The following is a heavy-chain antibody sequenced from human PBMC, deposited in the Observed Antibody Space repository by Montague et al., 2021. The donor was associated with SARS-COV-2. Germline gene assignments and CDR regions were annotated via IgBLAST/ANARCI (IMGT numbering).Heavy chain of an antibody. D-gene: IGHD3-10*01. V-gene: IGHV4-39*01. CDR1: GGSVGSSSYY. Sequence: SETLSLTCTVSGGSVGSSSYYWGWIRQPPGKGLEWIGSIYYTGSTYYNPSLKSRVTISVDASKNQFSLKLSSVTAADTAVYYCARHITGSGNAFDIWGQGTMVTVSS. CDR2: IYYTGST. J-gene: IGHJ3*02. CDR3: ARHITGSGNAFDI.